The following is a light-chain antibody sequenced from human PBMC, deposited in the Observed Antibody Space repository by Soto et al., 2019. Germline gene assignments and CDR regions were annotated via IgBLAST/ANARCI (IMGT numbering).Light chain of an antibody. CDR2: DDS. V-gene: IGLV3-21*02. Sequence: SYELTQPPSVSVAPGQTAKITCGGNNIARKSVHWYQQKPGQAPALVVYDDSVRPSGIPERFSGSNSGNTATLTISRVEAGDEADYYCQVWDITSDHVVFGGGTKVTVL. J-gene: IGLJ2*01. CDR1: NIARKS. CDR3: QVWDITSDHVV.